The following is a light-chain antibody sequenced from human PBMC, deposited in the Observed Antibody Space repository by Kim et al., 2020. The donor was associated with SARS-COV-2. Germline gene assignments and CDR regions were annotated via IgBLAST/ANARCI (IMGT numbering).Light chain of an antibody. CDR2: GAS. J-gene: IGKJ4*01. CDR3: QQYNNWPPLT. CDR1: QSVSSN. V-gene: IGKV3-15*01. Sequence: SPGDRSPLSCRASQSVSSNLAWYQQKPGQAPRLLIYGASTRATGIPARFSGSGSGTDFTLTINSLQSEDFAVYYCQQYNNWPPLTFGGGTKVDIK.